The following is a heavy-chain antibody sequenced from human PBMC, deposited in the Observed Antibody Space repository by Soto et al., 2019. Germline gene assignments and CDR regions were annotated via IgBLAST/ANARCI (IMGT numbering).Heavy chain of an antibody. Sequence: ASVKVSCKASGYTFTSYGISWVRQAPGQGLEWMGWISAYNGNTNYAQKLQGRVTMTTDTSTSTAYMELRSLRSDDTAVYYCAREEVSSRDYNWFDPWGQGTLVTVSS. J-gene: IGHJ5*02. V-gene: IGHV1-18*01. CDR1: GYTFTSYG. D-gene: IGHD3-3*01. CDR2: ISAYNGNT. CDR3: AREEVSSRDYNWFDP.